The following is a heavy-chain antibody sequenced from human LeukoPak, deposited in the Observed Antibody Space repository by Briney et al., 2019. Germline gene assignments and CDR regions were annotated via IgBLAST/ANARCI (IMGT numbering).Heavy chain of an antibody. D-gene: IGHD3-16*01. Sequence: SETLSLTCTVSGGSISSSSYYWGWIRQPPGKGLEWIGAIHYSGTTYYSPSLKSRVTISVDTSNNQFSLKMTSVTAPDTAVYYCAKQGDEWPHYTFPYWGQGTLVTVS. CDR1: GGSISSSSYY. CDR3: AKQGDEWPHYTFPY. V-gene: IGHV4-39*01. J-gene: IGHJ4*02. CDR2: IHYSGTT.